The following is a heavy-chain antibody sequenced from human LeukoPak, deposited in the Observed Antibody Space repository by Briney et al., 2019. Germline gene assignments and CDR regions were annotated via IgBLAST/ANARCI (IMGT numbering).Heavy chain of an antibody. CDR2: ISAYNGDT. D-gene: IGHD3-3*01. J-gene: IGHJ4*02. CDR3: ARAPEEWILRYFDY. V-gene: IGHV1-18*01. Sequence: ASVKVSCKASGYTFTSYGISWVRQAPGQGLEWIGWISAYNGDTNYAQKLQGRVTMTTDTSTSTAYMELRSLRSDDTAVYYCARAPEEWILRYFDYWGQGTLVTVSS. CDR1: GYTFTSYG.